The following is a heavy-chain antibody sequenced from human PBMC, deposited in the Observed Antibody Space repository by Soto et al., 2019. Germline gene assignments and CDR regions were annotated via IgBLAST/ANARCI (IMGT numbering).Heavy chain of an antibody. CDR1: GGTFSNDI. CDR2: IVLLLNIA. D-gene: IGHD5-12*01. J-gene: IGHJ4*02. CDR3: VKNSPIGSTFSGYDGIDS. V-gene: IGHV1-69*02. Sequence: QVQLVQSGAEVKKPGSSVKVSCESSGGTFSNDIITWVRQAPGQGLEWMGRIVLLLNIANYAQKFQGRVTITAEKSTGTAYMELNRLTSEDTAAYYCVKNSPIGSTFSGYDGIDSWGQGTLVTVSS.